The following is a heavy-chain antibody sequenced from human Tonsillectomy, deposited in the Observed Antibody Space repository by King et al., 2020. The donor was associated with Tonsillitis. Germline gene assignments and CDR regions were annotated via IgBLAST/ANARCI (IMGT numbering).Heavy chain of an antibody. V-gene: IGHV1-18*01. CDR2: ISAYNGVT. Sequence: QLVQSGAEVTKPGASVKVSCKASGYTFTNYGLSWVRQAPGQGLVWMGWISAYNGVTNYAQKFHDRVTMTTDTSTSTAYMELRSLRSDDTAVYYCARGSAMLNDWGQGTLVTVSS. CDR3: ARGSAMLND. J-gene: IGHJ4*02. CDR1: GYTFTNYG. D-gene: IGHD5-18*01.